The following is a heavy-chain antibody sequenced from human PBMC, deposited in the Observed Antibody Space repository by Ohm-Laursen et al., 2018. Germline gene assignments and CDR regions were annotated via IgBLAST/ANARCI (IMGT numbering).Heavy chain of an antibody. V-gene: IGHV3-11*01. D-gene: IGHD7-27*01. CDR3: ARGEGLGH. CDR1: GFTFNYAW. J-gene: IGHJ4*02. Sequence: SLRLSCAASGFTFNYAWMNWIRQAPGKGLEWISYISSSGSTIYYAESVKGRFTVSRDNAENSLYLQMNSVRVEDTAVYYCARGEGLGHWGQGTLVTVSS. CDR2: ISSSGSTI.